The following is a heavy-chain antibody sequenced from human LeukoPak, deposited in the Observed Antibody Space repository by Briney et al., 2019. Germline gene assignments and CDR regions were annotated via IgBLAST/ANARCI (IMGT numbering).Heavy chain of an antibody. CDR1: GFSISHHW. CDR2: IRGDGNDL. Sequence: GSLRLSCVGSGFSISHHWINWVRQAPGTGLEWVANIRGDGNDLYYADSVKDRFTISRDNLKNSVFLQVNSLRVEDTAVYYCAREDAVSSPGFDSWGQGTLVTVSS. J-gene: IGHJ5*01. CDR3: AREDAVSSPGFDS. V-gene: IGHV3-7*01. D-gene: IGHD2-8*01.